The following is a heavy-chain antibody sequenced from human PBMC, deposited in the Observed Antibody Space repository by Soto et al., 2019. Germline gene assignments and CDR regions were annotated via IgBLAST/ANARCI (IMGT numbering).Heavy chain of an antibody. CDR1: GGSISPYY. J-gene: IGHJ4*02. D-gene: IGHD4-17*01. CDR3: ARQPDYSDDGYYFEV. V-gene: IGHV4-59*01. Sequence: QVQLQESGPRLVKPSETLSLTCTVSGGSISPYYWSWIRQSPGKGLEWLGYIFYSGTADYNPSLKNRVTLSVDTSKNQFSLELTSVTAADTAVYYCARQPDYSDDGYYFEVWGQGTLVTVSS. CDR2: IFYSGTA.